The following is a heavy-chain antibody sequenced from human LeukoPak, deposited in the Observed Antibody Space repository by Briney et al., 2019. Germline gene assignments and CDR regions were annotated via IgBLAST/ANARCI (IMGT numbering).Heavy chain of an antibody. D-gene: IGHD2-2*01. CDR2: IYPGDSDT. CDR1: GYSFTSYW. J-gene: IGHJ5*02. CDR3: ARGGGDIVVVPAAPWRINGFDP. V-gene: IGHV5-51*01. Sequence: GESLKISCKGSGYSFTSYWIGWVRQMPGKGLEWMGIIYPGDSDTRYSPSFQGQVTISADKSISTAYLQWSSLKASDTAMYYCARGGGDIVVVPAAPWRINGFDPWGQGTLVTVSS.